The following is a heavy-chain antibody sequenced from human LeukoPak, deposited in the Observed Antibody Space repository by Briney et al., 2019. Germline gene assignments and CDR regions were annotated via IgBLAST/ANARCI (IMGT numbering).Heavy chain of an antibody. V-gene: IGHV3-33*01. CDR2: IWYDGSNK. CDR1: GFTFSSYG. D-gene: IGHD6-13*01. CDR3: ARETSSWISTYYYYSMDV. J-gene: IGHJ6*02. Sequence: GGSLRLSCAASGFTFSSYGMHWVRQAPGKGLEWVAVIWYDGSNKYYADSVKGRFTISRDNSKNTLYLQMNSLRAEDTAVYYCARETSSWISTYYYYSMDVWGQGTTVTVSS.